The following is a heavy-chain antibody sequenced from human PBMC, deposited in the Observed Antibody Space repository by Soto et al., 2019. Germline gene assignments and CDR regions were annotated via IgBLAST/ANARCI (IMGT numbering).Heavy chain of an antibody. CDR3: ALCPRTGSSGYYNNPKAEYFQH. V-gene: IGHV3-74*01. Sequence: GGSLRLSCAASGFTFSSYWMHWVRQAPGKGLVWVSRINSDGSSTSYADSVKGRFTISRDNAKNTLYLQMNSLRAEDTAVYYCALCPRTGSSGYYNNPKAEYFQHWGQGTLVTVSS. CDR2: INSDGSST. CDR1: GFTFSSYW. J-gene: IGHJ1*01. D-gene: IGHD3-22*01.